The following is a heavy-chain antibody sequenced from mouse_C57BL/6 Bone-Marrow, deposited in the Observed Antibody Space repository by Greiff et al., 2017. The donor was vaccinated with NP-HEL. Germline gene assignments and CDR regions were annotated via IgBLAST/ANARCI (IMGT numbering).Heavy chain of an antibody. V-gene: IGHV1-4*01. D-gene: IGHD1-1*01. Sequence: VKLMESGAELARPGASVKMSCKASGYTFTSYTMHWVKQRPGQGLEWIGYINPSSGYTKYNQKFKDKATLTADKSSSTAYMQLSSLTSEDSAVYYGASHYYGSSYWYFDVWGTGTTVTVSS. CDR3: ASHYYGSSYWYFDV. CDR2: INPSSGYT. CDR1: GYTFTSYT. J-gene: IGHJ1*03.